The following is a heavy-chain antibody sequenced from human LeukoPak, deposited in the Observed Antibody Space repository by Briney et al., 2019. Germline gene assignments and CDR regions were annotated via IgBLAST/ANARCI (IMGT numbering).Heavy chain of an antibody. V-gene: IGHV1-2*02. D-gene: IGHD2-15*01. CDR1: GYTFTGYY. J-gene: IGHJ4*02. Sequence: ASVKVSCKASGYTFTGYYMHWVRQAPGQGLEWMGYIYPNSGATKYAQKFQGRVTITTDESTSTAYMELSSLRSEDTAVYYCARDAVGYSDYWGQGTLVTVSS. CDR2: IYPNSGAT. CDR3: ARDAVGYSDY.